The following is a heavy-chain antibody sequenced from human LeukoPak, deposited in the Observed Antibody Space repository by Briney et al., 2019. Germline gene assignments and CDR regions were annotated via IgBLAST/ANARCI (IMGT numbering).Heavy chain of an antibody. CDR1: GFTFNDCA. CDR3: ARDPHNVAANWFDP. V-gene: IGHV3-21*01. D-gene: IGHD6-13*01. Sequence: GGSLRLSCAASGFTFNDCAMNWVRQAPGKGLEWVSSISDDGAYIYYADSVKGRFTISRDNANNSLYLQMNSLSPEDTAVYYCARDPHNVAANWFDPWGQGALVTVSS. CDR2: ISDDGAYI. J-gene: IGHJ5*02.